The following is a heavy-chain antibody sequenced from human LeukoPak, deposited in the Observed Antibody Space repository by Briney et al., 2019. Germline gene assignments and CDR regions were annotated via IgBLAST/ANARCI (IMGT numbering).Heavy chain of an antibody. J-gene: IGHJ3*02. CDR2: IYTSGST. D-gene: IGHD4-11*01. CDR3: ARTPYSSTRGAFDI. CDR1: GGSIRSYY. Sequence: SETLSLTCTVSGGSIRSYYWSWIRQPAGKGLEWIGRIYTSGSTNYNPSLKSRVTMSVDTSKNQFSLKLSSVTAADTAVYYCARTPYSSTRGAFDIWGQGTMVTVSS. V-gene: IGHV4-4*07.